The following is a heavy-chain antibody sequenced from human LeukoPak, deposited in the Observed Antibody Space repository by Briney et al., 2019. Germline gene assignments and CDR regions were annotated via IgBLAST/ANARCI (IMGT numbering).Heavy chain of an antibody. CDR1: GGSISSYY. V-gene: IGHV4-59*01. Sequence: SETLSLTCTVSGGSISSYYWSWIRQSPGKRLEWIGYIYYSGSTNYNPSLKSRVTISVDTSKNQSSLKLTSVTAADTAVYYCARWESSGYYFNYWGQGTLVTVSS. CDR3: ARWESSGYYFNY. J-gene: IGHJ4*02. D-gene: IGHD3-22*01. CDR2: IYYSGST.